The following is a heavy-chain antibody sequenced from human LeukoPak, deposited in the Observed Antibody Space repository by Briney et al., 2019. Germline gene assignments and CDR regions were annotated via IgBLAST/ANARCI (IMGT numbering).Heavy chain of an antibody. J-gene: IGHJ3*02. CDR1: GFIFSKYS. D-gene: IGHD3-10*01. CDR2: IGSTGSAI. V-gene: IGHV3-48*01. CDR3: ARDRGGDAFDI. Sequence: PGGSLRLSCAASGFIFSKYSMDWVRQAPGKGVEWISYIGSTGSAIHYADSVKGRFTISRDNAQNSVYLQMNSLRAEDTAVYYCARDRGGDAFDIWGQGTMVTVSS.